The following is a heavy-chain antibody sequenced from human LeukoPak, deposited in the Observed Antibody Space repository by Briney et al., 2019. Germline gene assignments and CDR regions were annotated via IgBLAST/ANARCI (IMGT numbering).Heavy chain of an antibody. Sequence: GGSLRLSCVASGFTFSDYWMTWVRHAPGKGLEDVANLKQYGNQKYYVDSEKGRFTSSRDNAKNSLYVQMNTLRAEDTAVYYCARGSPVDYWGQGTLVTVSS. CDR1: GFTFSDYW. CDR3: ARGSPVDY. V-gene: IGHV3-7*01. CDR2: LKQYGNQK. J-gene: IGHJ4*02.